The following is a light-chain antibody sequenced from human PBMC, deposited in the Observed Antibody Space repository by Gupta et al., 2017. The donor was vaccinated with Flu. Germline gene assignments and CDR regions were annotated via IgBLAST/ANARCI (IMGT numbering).Light chain of an antibody. J-gene: IGLJ1*01. V-gene: IGLV2-8*01. CDR2: EVS. CDR1: SSDVGGYNS. Sequence: QSALTQPPSAPGSPGQSVTISCTGTSSDVGGYNSVSWYQHHPGKAPKLMIYEVSTRPSGVPDRFSGSKSGNTASLTVSGLQAEDEADYYCSSYAGSNMIYVFGTGTKVTVL. CDR3: SSYAGSNMIYV.